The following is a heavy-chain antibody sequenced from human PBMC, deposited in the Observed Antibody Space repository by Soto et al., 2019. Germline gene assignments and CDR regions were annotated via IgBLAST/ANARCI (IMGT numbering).Heavy chain of an antibody. Sequence: QVQLVQSGAEVKKPGASVKVSCKASGYTFTSYGISWVRQAPGQGLEWMGWISAYNGNTNYAQKLQGRVTMTTDTSTSTGYMELRSLRSDDTAVYYCARAGYCSGGSCYGDYYYYGMDVWGQGTTVTVSS. CDR2: ISAYNGNT. CDR1: GYTFTSYG. CDR3: ARAGYCSGGSCYGDYYYYGMDV. J-gene: IGHJ6*02. V-gene: IGHV1-18*01. D-gene: IGHD2-15*01.